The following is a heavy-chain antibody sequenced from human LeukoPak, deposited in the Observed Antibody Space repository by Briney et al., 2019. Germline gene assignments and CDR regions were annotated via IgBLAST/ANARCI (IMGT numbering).Heavy chain of an antibody. Sequence: ASVKVSCKASGYTFTGYSIHWVRQAPGQGLEWMGWINPNSGGTNFAQKFQGRVVMTRDTSISTAYMELSRLTSDDTAVYYCARDRGTGYGVEIDYWGQGTLVTVSS. D-gene: IGHD5-12*01. CDR3: ARDRGTGYGVEIDY. J-gene: IGHJ4*02. CDR1: GYTFTGYS. CDR2: INPNSGGT. V-gene: IGHV1-2*02.